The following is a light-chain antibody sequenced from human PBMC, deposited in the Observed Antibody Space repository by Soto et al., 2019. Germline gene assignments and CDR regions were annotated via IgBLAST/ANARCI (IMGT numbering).Light chain of an antibody. CDR3: QSYDSSLSEV. CDR1: SSNIGAGYD. CDR2: GNS. V-gene: IGLV1-40*01. J-gene: IGLJ1*01. Sequence: QSVLTQPPSVSGAPGQRVTNSCTGSSSNIGAGYDVHWYQQLPGTAPKLLIYGNSNRPSGVPDRFSGSKSGTSASLAITGLQAEDEADYYCQSYDSSLSEVFGTGTKVTVL.